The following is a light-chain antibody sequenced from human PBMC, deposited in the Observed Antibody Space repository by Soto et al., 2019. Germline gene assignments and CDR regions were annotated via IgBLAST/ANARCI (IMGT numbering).Light chain of an antibody. V-gene: IGLV3-21*04. CDR2: YDS. CDR1: NIGNKR. J-gene: IGLJ1*01. CDR3: QVWDIMTDNYV. Sequence: SYELTQPPSVSVAPEKTATITCGGNNIGNKRVHWYRQKPGQAPVLVISYDSDRPSGIPERFSGSNSGNTATLTISRVEDGDEADFLCQVWDIMTDNYVFGPGTKLTVL.